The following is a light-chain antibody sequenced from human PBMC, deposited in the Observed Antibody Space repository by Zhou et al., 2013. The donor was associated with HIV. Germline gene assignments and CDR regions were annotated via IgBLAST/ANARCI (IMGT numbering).Light chain of an antibody. CDR1: QGIGSW. CDR2: AAS. V-gene: IGKV1D-16*01. Sequence: DIQMTQSPSSVSASVGDRVTISCRASQGIGSWLAWFQQKPGKAPKLLIFAASSLQSGVPSRFSGSGSGTEFTLTISSLQPDDFATYYCQQYNSYSAFGQGTKVEIK. J-gene: IGKJ1*01. CDR3: QQYNSYSA.